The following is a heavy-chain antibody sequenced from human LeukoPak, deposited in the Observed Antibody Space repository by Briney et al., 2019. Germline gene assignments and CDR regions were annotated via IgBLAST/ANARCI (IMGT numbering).Heavy chain of an antibody. CDR3: ARDAKLLDAFDI. V-gene: IGHV4-31*03. J-gene: IGHJ3*02. Sequence: SQTLSLTCTVSGGSISSGGYYCSWIRQHPGKGLEWIGYIYYSGSTYYNPSLKSRVTISVDTSKNQFSLKLSSVTAADTAVYYCARDAKLLDAFDIWGQGTMVTVSS. CDR2: IYYSGST. D-gene: IGHD2-15*01. CDR1: GGSISSGGYY.